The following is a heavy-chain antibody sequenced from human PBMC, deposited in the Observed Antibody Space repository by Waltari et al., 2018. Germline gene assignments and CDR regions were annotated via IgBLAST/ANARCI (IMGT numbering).Heavy chain of an antibody. J-gene: IGHJ4*02. CDR3: ASGDRAPSGDGTEVDY. V-gene: IGHV4-59*01. D-gene: IGHD5-12*01. CDR2: IYDSGAT. CDR1: GGSMNTYY. Sequence: QVQLQESGPGLVKPSETLSLTCTVSGGSMNTYYWTWIRQPPGKGLEYIGYIYDSGATHHNPSLKRRIYISIDTSMNQFYLKVTGVTAADTAVYYCASGDRAPSGDGTEVDYWGQGTMVPVSS.